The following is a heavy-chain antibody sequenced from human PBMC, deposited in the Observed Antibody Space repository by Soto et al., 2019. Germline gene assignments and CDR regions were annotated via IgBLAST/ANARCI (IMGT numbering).Heavy chain of an antibody. V-gene: IGHV4-59*01. Sequence: PSETLCLPCTVAGGSSSSYGGRRIRQPPGKGLEWIGYIYYSGSTNYNPSLKSRVTISVDTSKNQFFLKLSSVTAADTAVYYCASYSGYDHWFAPWGQGTLVTVSS. D-gene: IGHD5-12*01. J-gene: IGHJ5*02. CDR2: IYYSGST. CDR1: GGSSSSYG. CDR3: ASYSGYDHWFAP.